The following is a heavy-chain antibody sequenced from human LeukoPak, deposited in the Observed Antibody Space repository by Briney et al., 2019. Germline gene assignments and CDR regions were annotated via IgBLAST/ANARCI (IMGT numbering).Heavy chain of an antibody. CDR3: ARQRAVAGTSGWFDP. Sequence: GESLKISCKGSGYSLTSYWIGWVRQMPGKGLEWMGIIYPGDSDTRYSPSFQGQVTISADKSISTAYLQWSSLKASDTAMYYCARQRAVAGTSGWFDPWGQGTLVTVSS. CDR1: GYSLTSYW. D-gene: IGHD6-19*01. V-gene: IGHV5-51*01. J-gene: IGHJ5*02. CDR2: IYPGDSDT.